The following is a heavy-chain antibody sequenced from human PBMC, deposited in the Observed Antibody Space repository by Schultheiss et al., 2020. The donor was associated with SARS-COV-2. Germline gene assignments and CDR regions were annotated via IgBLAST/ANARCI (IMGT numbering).Heavy chain of an antibody. CDR2: ISTSNGNK. CDR3: ARVTVADRSGLDV. J-gene: IGHJ6*02. CDR1: GYSFTTYS. D-gene: IGHD2-15*01. V-gene: IGHV1-18*01. Sequence: ASVKVSCETSGYSFTTYSITWVRQVPGQGLEWLGWISTSNGNKEYAQKVQGRLTMTIDTSTTTVYMELRSLTSDDTAVYYCARVTVADRSGLDVWGQGTTVTVSS.